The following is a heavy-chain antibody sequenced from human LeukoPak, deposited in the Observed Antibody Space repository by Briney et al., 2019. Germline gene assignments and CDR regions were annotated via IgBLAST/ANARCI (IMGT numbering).Heavy chain of an antibody. CDR1: GFTFSSYG. J-gene: IGHJ4*02. D-gene: IGHD3-10*01. V-gene: IGHV3-30*02. CDR3: AKDLFREVRAPDAYYFDY. CDR2: IRYDGSNK. Sequence: GGSLRLSCAASGFTFSSYGMHWVRQAPGKGLEWVAFIRYDGSNKYYADSVKGRFTISRDNSKNTLYLQMNSLRAEDTAVYYCAKDLFREVRAPDAYYFDYWGQGTLVTVSS.